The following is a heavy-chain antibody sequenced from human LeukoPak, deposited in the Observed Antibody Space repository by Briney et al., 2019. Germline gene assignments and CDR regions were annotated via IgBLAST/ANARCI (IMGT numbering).Heavy chain of an antibody. D-gene: IGHD6-13*01. CDR2: INPNSGGT. CDR3: ARDGYSSSWHFDY. J-gene: IGHJ4*02. CDR1: GYTFTGYY. Sequence: GASVKVSCKASGYTFTGYYIHWVRQAPGQGLEWMGWINPNSGGTNYAQKFQGRVTMTRDTSISTAYMELSRLRSDDTAVYYCARDGYSSSWHFDYWGQGTLVTVSS. V-gene: IGHV1-2*02.